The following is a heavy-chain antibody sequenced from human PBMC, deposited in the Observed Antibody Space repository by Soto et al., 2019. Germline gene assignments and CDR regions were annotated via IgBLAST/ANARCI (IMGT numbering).Heavy chain of an antibody. V-gene: IGHV4-30-4*01. D-gene: IGHD5-18*01. CDR1: GGSISSGDYY. J-gene: IGHJ6*02. CDR2: IYYSGRT. Sequence: QVQLQESGPGLVKPAQTLSLTCTVSGGSISSGDYYLSWIRQPPGKGLEWLGYIYYSGRTYYNPSLKSLITILVDPSNNQFSLKVSSVTAADTAVYYCARAGTDMDYCMDVWGQGTTVTVSS. CDR3: ARAGTDMDYCMDV.